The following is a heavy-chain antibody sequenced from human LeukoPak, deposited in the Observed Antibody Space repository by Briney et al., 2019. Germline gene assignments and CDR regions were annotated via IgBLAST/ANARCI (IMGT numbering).Heavy chain of an antibody. D-gene: IGHD3-3*01. Sequence: SETLSLTCTVSGGSISSHYWSWIRQPPGKGLEWIGYIYYSGSTNYNPSLKSRVTISVDTSKNQFSLKLSSVTAADTAVYYCARENYDFWSGYSYYYYYYMDVSGKGTTVTVSS. CDR1: GGSISSHY. CDR3: ARENYDFWSGYSYYYYYYMDV. CDR2: IYYSGST. V-gene: IGHV4-59*11. J-gene: IGHJ6*03.